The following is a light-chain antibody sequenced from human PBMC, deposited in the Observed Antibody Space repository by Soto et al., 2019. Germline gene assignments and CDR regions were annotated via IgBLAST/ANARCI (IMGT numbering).Light chain of an antibody. Sequence: DTVMTQSPATLSVSPGERATVSCTASQSLSSNLAWYQQKPGQAPRLLIIGASDRVTGIPARFSGSGSGTKFTLSISRMQSDDFAVYYCPQYNTWPWTFGQGTNVEIK. J-gene: IGKJ1*01. V-gene: IGKV3-15*01. CDR3: PQYNTWPWT. CDR2: GAS. CDR1: QSLSSN.